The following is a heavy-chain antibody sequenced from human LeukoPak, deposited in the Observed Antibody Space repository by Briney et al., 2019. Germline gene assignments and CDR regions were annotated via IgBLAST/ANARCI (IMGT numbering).Heavy chain of an antibody. Sequence: PGGSLRLSCAASGFTFSNYGMHWVRQAPGKGLEWVAVIWYDGSNKYYADSVKSRFTISRDNSKNTLYLQMNSLRAEDTAVYYCAGNYGPYYFDYWGQGTLVTVSS. V-gene: IGHV3-33*01. CDR3: AGNYGPYYFDY. J-gene: IGHJ4*02. CDR1: GFTFSNYG. D-gene: IGHD3-10*01. CDR2: IWYDGSNK.